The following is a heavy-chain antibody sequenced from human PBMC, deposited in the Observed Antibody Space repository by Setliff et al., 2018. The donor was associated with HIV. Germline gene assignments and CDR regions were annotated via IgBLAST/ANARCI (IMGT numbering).Heavy chain of an antibody. Sequence: ASVKVSCKVSGYTLTDLSIHWVRQAPGKGLEWMGGFDPEDGETVYADSVKGRFTISRDNARNTLYLQMSGLRAEDSAVYYCHRFMHVWGKGTTVTVS. V-gene: IGHV1-24*01. CDR2: FDPEDGET. J-gene: IGHJ6*03. CDR3: HRFMHV. CDR1: GYTLTDLS.